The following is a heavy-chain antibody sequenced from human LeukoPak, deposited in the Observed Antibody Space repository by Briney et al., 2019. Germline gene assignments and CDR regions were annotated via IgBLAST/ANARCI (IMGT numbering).Heavy chain of an antibody. CDR1: GGTFSSYA. CDR2: IIPILGIA. V-gene: IGHV1-69*04. D-gene: IGHD2-2*01. CDR3: ARDQLKRSWFGP. Sequence: SVKVSCKASGGTFSSYAISWVRQAPGQGLEWMGRIIPILGIANYAQKFQGRVTITADKSTSTAYMELSSLRSEGTAVYYCARDQLKRSWFGPWGQGTLVTVSS. J-gene: IGHJ5*02.